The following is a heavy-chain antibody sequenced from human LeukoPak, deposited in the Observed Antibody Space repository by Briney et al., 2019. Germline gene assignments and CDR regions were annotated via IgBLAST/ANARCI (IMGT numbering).Heavy chain of an antibody. CDR3: ARDGTSTDDY. J-gene: IGHJ4*02. V-gene: IGHV1-18*01. D-gene: IGHD2-2*01. CDR2: ISGNNDNP. Sequence: ASVKVSCKASGYTFSNFGINRVRQAPGQGLEWMGWISGNNDNPNYGQKFQGRFTVTTDSSTNTAYMELRNLRLDDTAVYYCARDGTSTDDYWGQGTLVTVSS. CDR1: GYTFSNFG.